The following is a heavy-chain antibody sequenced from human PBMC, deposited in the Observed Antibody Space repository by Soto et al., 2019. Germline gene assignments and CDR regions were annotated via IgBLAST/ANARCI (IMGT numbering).Heavy chain of an antibody. Sequence: PGVSLRLSFAASGFTFSSYCIHWVRQAPGKGLEWMAVISHDGSNKYYADSVKGRFTISRDNSKNTLYLQMNSLRAEDTAVYYCAKDACGSSCSPLHFDTFDIWGQGTMVTVS. CDR3: AKDACGSSCSPLHFDTFDI. V-gene: IGHV3-30*18. J-gene: IGHJ3*02. CDR1: GFTFSSYC. CDR2: ISHDGSNK. D-gene: IGHD2-15*01.